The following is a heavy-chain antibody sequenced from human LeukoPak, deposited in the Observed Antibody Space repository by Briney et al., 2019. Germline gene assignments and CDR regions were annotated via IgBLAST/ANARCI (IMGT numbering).Heavy chain of an antibody. CDR3: ARVGNIVVVPAALDY. Sequence: GASVKVSCKASGYTFTSYGISWVRQAPGQGLEWMGWISAYNGNTNYAQKLQGRVTMTTDTSTSTDYMELRSLRSDDTSVYYCARVGNIVVVPAALDYWGQGTLVTDSS. CDR1: GYTFTSYG. CDR2: ISAYNGNT. V-gene: IGHV1-18*01. D-gene: IGHD2-2*01. J-gene: IGHJ4*02.